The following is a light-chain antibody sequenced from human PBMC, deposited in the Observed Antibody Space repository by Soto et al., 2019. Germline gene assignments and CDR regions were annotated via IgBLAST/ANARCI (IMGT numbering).Light chain of an antibody. V-gene: IGKV3D-15*01. Sequence: EIVMTQSPATLSVSPGERATLSCRASQSVTTNLAWYQQKPGQAPGLLIYGASTRATGIPARFSGSGSGTDFTLTISSLQSEDFAVYYCQQYNNWPLTFGGGTKVEIK. J-gene: IGKJ4*01. CDR2: GAS. CDR3: QQYNNWPLT. CDR1: QSVTTN.